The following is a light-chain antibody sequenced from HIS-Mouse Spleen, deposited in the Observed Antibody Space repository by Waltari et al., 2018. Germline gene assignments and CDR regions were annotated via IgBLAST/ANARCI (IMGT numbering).Light chain of an antibody. CDR1: KIGSKS. CDR2: NDS. Sequence: SYVLTPPPSVSVAPGKPARITCRGNKIGSKSFHWSEQKPAQAPVLVVYNDSDRPAGIPERFSGSNSGNTATLTISRVEAGDEADYYCQVWDSSSDHPYVFGTGTKVTVL. CDR3: QVWDSSSDHPYV. V-gene: IGLV3-21*03. J-gene: IGLJ1*01.